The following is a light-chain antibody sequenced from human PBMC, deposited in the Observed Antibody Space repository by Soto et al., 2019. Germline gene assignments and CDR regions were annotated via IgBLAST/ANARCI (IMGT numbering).Light chain of an antibody. J-gene: IGKJ2*01. V-gene: IGKV1-39*01. CDR1: QSISFY. CDR2: GAS. Sequence: DIPMTQSPSSLSASVGDRVTITCRASQSISFYLNWYQQKPGKAPKLLIYGASSLQSGAPSRFSGSGSGTYFTLTISSLQPEDFATYSCQQSYSVYTFGQGTKVEIK. CDR3: QQSYSVYT.